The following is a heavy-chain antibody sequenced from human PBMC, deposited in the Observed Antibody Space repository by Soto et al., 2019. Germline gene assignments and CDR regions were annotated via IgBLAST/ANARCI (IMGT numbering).Heavy chain of an antibody. CDR1: GYTFTSYG. CDR2: ISAYNGNT. CDR3: ARDSGGLSSSWYRFYYYYGMDV. Sequence: QVQLVQSGAEVKKPGASVKVSCKASGYTFTSYGISWVRQAPGQGLEWMGWISAYNGNTNYAQKLQGRVTMTTDTSTSTAYMELRSLGSDGTAVYYCARDSGGLSSSWYRFYYYYGMDVWGQGTTVTVSS. J-gene: IGHJ6*02. D-gene: IGHD6-13*01. V-gene: IGHV1-18*01.